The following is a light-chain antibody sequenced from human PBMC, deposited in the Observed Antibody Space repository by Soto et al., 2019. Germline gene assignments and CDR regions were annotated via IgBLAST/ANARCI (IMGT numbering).Light chain of an antibody. CDR1: SSDVGTFNY. Sequence: QSALTQPRSVSGSPGQSVTISYNGTSSDVGTFNYVSWYQQHPGKAPKLIIYDVTQRPSGVPDRFSGSKSGNTSSLTISGLQSEDEADYFCCSYAGTNTYVVIGGGTTLTVL. CDR3: CSYAGTNTYVV. CDR2: DVT. J-gene: IGLJ2*01. V-gene: IGLV2-11*01.